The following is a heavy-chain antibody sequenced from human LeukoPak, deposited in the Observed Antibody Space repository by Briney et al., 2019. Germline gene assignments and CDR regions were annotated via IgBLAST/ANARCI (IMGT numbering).Heavy chain of an antibody. V-gene: IGHV3-23*01. CDR2: ISGSGGST. Sequence: GGSLRLSCAASGFTFSSYAMSWVRQAPGKGLEWVSAISGSGGSTYYADSVKGRFTISRNNANNSVSLQMNNLRAEDTAVYYCARDSTYYLRYGYFDSWGQGILVTVSS. J-gene: IGHJ4*02. D-gene: IGHD3-22*01. CDR1: GFTFSSYA. CDR3: ARDSTYYLRYGYFDS.